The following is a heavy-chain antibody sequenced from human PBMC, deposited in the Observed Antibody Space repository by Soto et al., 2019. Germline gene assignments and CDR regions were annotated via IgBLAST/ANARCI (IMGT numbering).Heavy chain of an antibody. Sequence: SETLSLTCTVSGGSISSSSYYWGWIRQPPGKGLEWIGSIYYSGSTYYNPSLKSRVTISVDTSKNQFSLKLSSVTAADTAVYYCAGQIPQIRWFDPWGQGTLVTVSS. V-gene: IGHV4-39*01. CDR1: GGSISSSSYY. CDR2: IYYSGST. D-gene: IGHD2-2*02. J-gene: IGHJ5*02. CDR3: AGQIPQIRWFDP.